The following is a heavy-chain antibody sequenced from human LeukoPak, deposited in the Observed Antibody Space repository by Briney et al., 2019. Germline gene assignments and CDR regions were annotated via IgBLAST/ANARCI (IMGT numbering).Heavy chain of an antibody. Sequence: SETLSLTCAVYGGSFSGHYWSWIRQPPGKGLEWIGEINHSGSTNYNPSLKSRVTISVDTSKNQFSLKLSSVTAADTAVYYCARMNYYDSSGYHDYWGQGTLVTVSS. CDR2: INHSGST. CDR3: ARMNYYDSSGYHDY. J-gene: IGHJ4*02. V-gene: IGHV4-34*01. CDR1: GGSFSGHY. D-gene: IGHD3-22*01.